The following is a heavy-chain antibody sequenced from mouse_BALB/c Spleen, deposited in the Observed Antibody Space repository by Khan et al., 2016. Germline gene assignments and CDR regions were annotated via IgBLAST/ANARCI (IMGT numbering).Heavy chain of an antibody. CDR2: INTYTGEP. V-gene: IGHV9-3-1*01. J-gene: IGHJ2*01. Sequence: QSQWGQSGPELKKPGETVKISCKAAGCTFTNYGMNGVKQAPGKGLKWMGWINTYTGEPTYADDFKGRFAFSLETSASTASFHIHNLKNDDTATYFCARGSSGYDYWGQGTTLTVSS. CDR3: ARGSSGYDY. CDR1: GCTFTNYG. D-gene: IGHD3-1*01.